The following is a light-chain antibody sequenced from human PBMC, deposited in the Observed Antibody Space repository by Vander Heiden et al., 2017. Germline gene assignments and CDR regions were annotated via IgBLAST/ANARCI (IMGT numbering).Light chain of an antibody. J-gene: IGKJ1*01. CDR3: QQYYSTPQT. Sequence: DIVMTQSPDSLAVSLGERATINCKSSQSVLYSSNNKNYLAWYQQKPGQPPKLLLYWASTRESGVPDRFSGSGSGTDFTLTISSLQAEDVAVYYCQQYYSTPQTFGQGTKVEI. V-gene: IGKV4-1*01. CDR1: QSVLYSSNNKNY. CDR2: WAS.